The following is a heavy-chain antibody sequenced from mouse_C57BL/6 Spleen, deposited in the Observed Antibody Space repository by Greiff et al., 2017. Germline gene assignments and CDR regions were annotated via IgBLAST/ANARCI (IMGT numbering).Heavy chain of an antibody. Sequence: VKLMESGPGLVQPSQSLSITCTVSGFSLTSYGVHWVRQSPGKGLEWLGVIWSGGSTDYNAAFISRLSISKDNSKSQVFFKMNSLQADDTAIYYCARLSIYYYGSYAMDYWGQGTSVTVSS. CDR1: GFSLTSYG. CDR2: IWSGGST. J-gene: IGHJ4*01. V-gene: IGHV2-2*01. CDR3: ARLSIYYYGSYAMDY. D-gene: IGHD1-1*01.